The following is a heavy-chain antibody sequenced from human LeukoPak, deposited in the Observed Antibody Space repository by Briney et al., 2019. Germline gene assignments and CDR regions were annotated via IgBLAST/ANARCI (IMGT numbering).Heavy chain of an antibody. CDR2: LDPSGSQK. Sequence: GGSLRLSCAASGFTFNRSWMNWVRQAPGKGLEWVANLDPSGSQKRYVDSVKGRFIISKDNPGASLYLDMYSLRAEDTAIYYCAVWTSGNYWGQGTLVTVSS. CDR1: GFTFNRSW. V-gene: IGHV3-7*01. J-gene: IGHJ4*02. CDR3: AVWTSGNY. D-gene: IGHD1-1*01.